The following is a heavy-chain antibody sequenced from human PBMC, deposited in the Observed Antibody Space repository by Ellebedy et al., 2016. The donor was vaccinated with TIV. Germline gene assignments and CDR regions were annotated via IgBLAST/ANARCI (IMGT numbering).Heavy chain of an antibody. CDR1: GFTVSASY. V-gene: IGHV3-53*01. J-gene: IGHJ1*01. CDR2: LYSGDKP. D-gene: IGHD2-15*01. Sequence: GESLKISCAASGFTVSASYMYWVRQAPGKGLEWVALLYSGDKPYYAESVKGRFIVSRDDSRDTLDLQMNSLRAEDTAVYFCARTDCSGGSCYSFFQSWGQGTPVTVSS. CDR3: ARTDCSGGSCYSFFQS.